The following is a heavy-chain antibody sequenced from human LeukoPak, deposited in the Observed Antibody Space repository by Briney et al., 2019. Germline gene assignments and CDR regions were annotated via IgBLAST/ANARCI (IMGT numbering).Heavy chain of an antibody. CDR1: GGSFSGYY. CDR3: ARGYPGQFYYYMDV. V-gene: IGHV4-34*01. CDR2: INHSGST. D-gene: IGHD2-2*01. J-gene: IGHJ6*03. Sequence: PSETLSLTCAVYGGSFSGYYWSWIRQPPGKGLEWIGEINHSGSTNYNPSLKSRVTISVDTSKNQFSLKLSSVTAADTAVYYCARGYPGQFYYYMDVWAKGPRSPSP.